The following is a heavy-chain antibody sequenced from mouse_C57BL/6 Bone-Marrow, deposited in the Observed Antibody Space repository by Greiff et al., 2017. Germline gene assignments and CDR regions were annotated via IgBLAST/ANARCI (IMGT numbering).Heavy chain of an antibody. CDR2: INPNYGTT. J-gene: IGHJ1*03. CDR3: ARRMNWYFDV. CDR1: GYSFTDYN. D-gene: IGHD2-10*02. V-gene: IGHV1-39*01. Sequence: VHVKQSGPELVKPGASVKISCKASGYSFTDYNMNWVKQSNGKSLEWIGVINPNYGTTSYNQKFKGKATLTVDKSSSTAYMQLNSLTSEDSAVXFCARRMNWYFDVWGTGTTVTVSS.